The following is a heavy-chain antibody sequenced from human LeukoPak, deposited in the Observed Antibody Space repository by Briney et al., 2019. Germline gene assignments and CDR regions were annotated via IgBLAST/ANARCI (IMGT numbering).Heavy chain of an antibody. J-gene: IGHJ4*02. D-gene: IGHD3-10*01. CDR1: GFTFSSYW. CDR2: IKQDGSEK. V-gene: IGHV3-7*01. CDR3: ARDLEDYYGSGSPRGFDY. Sequence: GGSLRLSCAASGFTFSSYWMSWVRQAPGKGLEWVANIKQDGSEKYYVDSVKGRFTTSRDNAKNPLYLQMNSLRAEDTAVYYCARDLEDYYGSGSPRGFDYWGQGTLVTVSS.